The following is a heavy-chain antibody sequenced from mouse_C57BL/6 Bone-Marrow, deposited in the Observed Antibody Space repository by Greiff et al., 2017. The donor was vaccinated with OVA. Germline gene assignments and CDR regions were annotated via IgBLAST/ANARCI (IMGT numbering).Heavy chain of an antibody. Sequence: QVQLQQPGAELVKPGASVKLSCKASGYTFTSYWMHWVKQRPGQGLEWIGMIYPNSGSTNYNEKFKSKATLTVDKSSSTAYMQLSSLTSEDSAVYYCARWSNYYCWFAYWGQGTLVTVSA. CDR1: GYTFTSYW. D-gene: IGHD1-1*01. CDR3: ARWSNYYCWFAY. V-gene: IGHV1-64*01. CDR2: IYPNSGST. J-gene: IGHJ3*01.